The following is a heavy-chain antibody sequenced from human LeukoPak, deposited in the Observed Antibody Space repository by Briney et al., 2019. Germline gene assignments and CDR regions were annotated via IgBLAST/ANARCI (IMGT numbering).Heavy chain of an antibody. D-gene: IGHD3-16*01. CDR3: ARAYRGSTAWFDP. Sequence: SVKVSCKASGGTFSSYAISWVRQAPGQGLEWMGRIIPILGIANYAQKFQGRVTITADKSTSTAYMELSSLRSEDTAVYYCARAYRGSTAWFDPWGQGTLVTVSS. CDR2: IIPILGIA. J-gene: IGHJ5*02. CDR1: GGTFSSYA. V-gene: IGHV1-69*04.